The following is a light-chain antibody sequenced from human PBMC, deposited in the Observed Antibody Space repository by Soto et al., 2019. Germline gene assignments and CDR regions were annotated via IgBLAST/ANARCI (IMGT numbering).Light chain of an antibody. CDR1: SVDVGSYNL. V-gene: IGLV2-23*02. Sequence: LTQPASVSGSPGQSITIPCTGTSVDVGSYNLVSWYQQHPGKAPKLLIYAVTERPSGVSNRFSGSKSGNTASLTISGLQPDDEADYYCCSYAGNSEVFGTGTKVTVL. CDR3: CSYAGNSEV. J-gene: IGLJ1*01. CDR2: AVT.